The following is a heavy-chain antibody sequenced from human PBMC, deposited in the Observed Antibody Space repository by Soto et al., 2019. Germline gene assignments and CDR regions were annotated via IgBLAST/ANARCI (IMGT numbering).Heavy chain of an antibody. D-gene: IGHD3-22*01. Sequence: ASVKVSCKASGYTFTSYGISWVRQAPGQGLEWMGWISAYNGNTNYAQKLQGRVTMTTDTSTSTAYMELRSLRSDDTAVYYCARVQDSSGYTAFDIWGQGTMVTVSS. J-gene: IGHJ3*02. V-gene: IGHV1-18*04. CDR2: ISAYNGNT. CDR1: GYTFTSYG. CDR3: ARVQDSSGYTAFDI.